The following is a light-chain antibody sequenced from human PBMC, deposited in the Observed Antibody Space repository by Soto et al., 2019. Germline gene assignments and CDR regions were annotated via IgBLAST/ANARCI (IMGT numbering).Light chain of an antibody. V-gene: IGKV1-33*01. J-gene: IGKJ4*01. CDR1: QDISNY. Sequence: DIQMTQSPSSLSASVGDRVTITCQASQDISNYLNWYQQKPGKAPKLLIYDASNLETGVPSRFSGSGSGTYFTFTISSLQPEDIATYYCQQYDNLPPSGFGGGTKVEIK. CDR2: DAS. CDR3: QQYDNLPPSG.